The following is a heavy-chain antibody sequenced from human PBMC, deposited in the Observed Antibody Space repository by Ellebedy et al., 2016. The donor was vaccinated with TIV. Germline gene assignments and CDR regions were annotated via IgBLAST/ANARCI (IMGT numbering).Heavy chain of an antibody. V-gene: IGHV4-39*01. CDR1: GGSISSSSYY. CDR2: NNYSGST. CDR3: AIVGASTYGYYYGMDV. J-gene: IGHJ6*02. Sequence: MPSETLSLTCTVSGGSISSSSYYWGWIRQPPGKGLEWIGTNNYSGSTYYNPSLKSRVTISVDTYKNQFSLKLRSVTAAATAVYYCAIVGASTYGYYYGMDVWGQGTTVTVSS. D-gene: IGHD1-26*01.